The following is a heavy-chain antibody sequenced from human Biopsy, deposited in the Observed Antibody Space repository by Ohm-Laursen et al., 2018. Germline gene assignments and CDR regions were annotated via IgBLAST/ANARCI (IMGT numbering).Heavy chain of an antibody. CDR3: ARAYFYGVGTSNYFFDS. CDR2: IYYSWTT. J-gene: IGHJ4*02. D-gene: IGHD3-10*01. V-gene: IGHV4-61*08. Sequence: PSDTLSLTCTVSGGSVRSPDHRWNWVRRAPGKGLEWIGNIYYSWTTFYSPSLRGRVTMDLDTSKNQFSLRLRSVTSADTAVYFCARAYFYGVGTSNYFFDSWGQGALVTVSS. CDR1: GGSVRSPDHR.